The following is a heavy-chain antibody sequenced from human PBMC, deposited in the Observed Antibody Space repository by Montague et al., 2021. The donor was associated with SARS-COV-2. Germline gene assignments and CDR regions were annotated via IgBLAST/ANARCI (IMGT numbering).Heavy chain of an antibody. CDR1: GDSISTDN. J-gene: IGHJ6*02. CDR3: ARAGLGGAYYYYYGMDV. Sequence: ETLSLTCVVSGDSISTDNWWTWVRQATGKGLEWVSAIGTAGDTYYPGSVKGRSTIFRENAKNSLYLQMNSLRAGDTAVYYCARAGLGGAYYYYYGMDVWGQGTTVTVSS. CDR2: IGTAGDT. D-gene: IGHD4-23*01. V-gene: IGHV3-13*01.